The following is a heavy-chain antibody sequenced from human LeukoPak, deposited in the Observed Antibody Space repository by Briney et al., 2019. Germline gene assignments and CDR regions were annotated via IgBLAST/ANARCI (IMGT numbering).Heavy chain of an antibody. V-gene: IGHV4-34*01. D-gene: IGHD2-15*01. CDR1: GGFISSYY. J-gene: IGHJ5*02. CDR3: ARHRCSGGSCYPMNWFDP. CDR2: INHSGST. Sequence: SETLSLTCTVSGGFISSYYWSWIRQPPGKGLEWIGEINHSGSTNYNPSLKSRVTISVDTSKNQFSLKLSSVTAADTAVYYCARHRCSGGSCYPMNWFDPWGQGTLVTVSS.